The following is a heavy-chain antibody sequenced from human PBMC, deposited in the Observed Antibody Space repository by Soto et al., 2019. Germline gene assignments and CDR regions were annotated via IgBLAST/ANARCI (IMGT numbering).Heavy chain of an antibody. V-gene: IGHV1-18*01. CDR3: ARDQGVRYFDWSGDRDAFDI. CDR2: ISAYNGNT. CDR1: GYTFTSYG. J-gene: IGHJ3*02. Sequence: QVQLVQSGAEVKKPGASVKVSCKASGYTFTSYGISWVRQAPGQGLEWMGWISAYNGNTNHAQKLQGRVTITTDTSTSTAYMELRSLRSDDTAVYYCARDQGVRYFDWSGDRDAFDIWGQGTMVTVSS. D-gene: IGHD3-9*01.